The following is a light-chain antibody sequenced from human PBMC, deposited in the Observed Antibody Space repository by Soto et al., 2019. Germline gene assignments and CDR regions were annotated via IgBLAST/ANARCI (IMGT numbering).Light chain of an antibody. CDR3: MQTTHWPPYT. CDR1: QSLVFRDGSTY. V-gene: IGKV2-30*01. J-gene: IGKJ2*01. CDR2: EVS. Sequence: DVVMTQSPLLLPVNLGQPASISCTSTQSLVFRDGSTYLSWYQQRPGQSPRRLIFEVSKRDSGVPDRFSGSGSGTDFTLKISSVEAEDVAVYYCMQTTHWPPYTFGQGTKLEIK.